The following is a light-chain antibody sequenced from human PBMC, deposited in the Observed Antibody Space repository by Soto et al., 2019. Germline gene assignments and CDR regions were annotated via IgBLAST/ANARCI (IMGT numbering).Light chain of an antibody. CDR1: QSISNW. J-gene: IGKJ1*01. CDR3: QQYNSYQGT. V-gene: IGKV1-5*03. CDR2: KAS. Sequence: DLPMTQSPSTLSASVGDRVTITCRASQSISNWLAWYQQKPGKAPKFLIYKASILESGVPSRFSGSGSGTEFTLTINSLQPDDFATYYCQQYNSYQGTFGQGTKVEI.